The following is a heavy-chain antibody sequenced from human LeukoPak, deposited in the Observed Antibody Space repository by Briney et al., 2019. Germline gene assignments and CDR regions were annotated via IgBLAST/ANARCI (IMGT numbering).Heavy chain of an antibody. J-gene: IGHJ4*02. V-gene: IGHV3-23*01. CDR2: ISGSGGST. CDR3: AKDFLNSSSWYFLVEYYFDY. Sequence: GGSLRLSCAASGFTFSSYAMSWVRQAPGKGLEWVSAISGSGGSTYYADSVKGRFTISRDNSKNTLYLQMNSLRAEDTAVYYCAKDFLNSSSWYFLVEYYFDYWGQGTLVTVSS. CDR1: GFTFSSYA. D-gene: IGHD6-13*01.